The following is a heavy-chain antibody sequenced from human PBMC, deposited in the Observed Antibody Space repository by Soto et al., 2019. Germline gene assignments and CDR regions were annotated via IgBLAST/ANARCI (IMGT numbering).Heavy chain of an antibody. J-gene: IGHJ3*02. D-gene: IGHD3-22*01. CDR2: ISSSSSFI. V-gene: IGHV3-21*01. CDR1: GFTFSGYS. CDR3: AREPGADSDRDAFDS. Sequence: LRLSCAASGFTFSGYSMNWVRQAPGKGLEWVSSISSSSSFIYYADSVKGRFTISRDNAKNSLYLQMNSLRAEDTAVYYCAREPGADSDRDAFDSWGQGTMVNVAS.